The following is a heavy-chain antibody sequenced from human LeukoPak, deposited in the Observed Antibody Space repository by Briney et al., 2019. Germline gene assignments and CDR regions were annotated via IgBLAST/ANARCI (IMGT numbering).Heavy chain of an antibody. J-gene: IGHJ4*02. CDR3: ARLRGSSWYGTIDY. V-gene: IGHV3-30*02. CDR2: IRYDGSNK. Sequence: GGSLRLSCAASGFTFSSYGMHWVRQAPGKGLEWVAFIRYDGSNKYYADSVKGRFTISRDNSKNTLYLQMNSLRAEDTAVYYCARLRGSSWYGTIDYWGQGTLVTVSS. D-gene: IGHD6-13*01. CDR1: GFTFSSYG.